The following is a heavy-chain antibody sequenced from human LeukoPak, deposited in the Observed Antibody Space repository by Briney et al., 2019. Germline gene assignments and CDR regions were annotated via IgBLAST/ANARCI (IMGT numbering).Heavy chain of an antibody. CDR2: IRYDGSNK. CDR3: VRDTSVGAAYFDV. V-gene: IGHV3-30*02. D-gene: IGHD2-15*01. Sequence: GGSLRLSCAASGFTFSSYGMHWVRQAPGKGLEWVAFIRYDGSNKYYADSVKGRFTISRDNSKNTLYLQMNSLRAEDTAVYYCVRDTSVGAAYFDVWGQGALVTVSS. CDR1: GFTFSSYG. J-gene: IGHJ4*02.